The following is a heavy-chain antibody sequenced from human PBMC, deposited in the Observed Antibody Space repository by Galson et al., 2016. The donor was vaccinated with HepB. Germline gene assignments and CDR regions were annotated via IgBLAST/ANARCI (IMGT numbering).Heavy chain of an antibody. CDR2: MNDSGGST. V-gene: IGHV3-23*01. D-gene: IGHD6-13*01. Sequence: SLRLSCAASGFTFSTYSMDWVRQAPGKGLEWVSAMNDSGGSTYYADSVKGRFTISRDNSKNTLYLQMNSLGAEDTAIYYCAVRYSSIWYFQHWGRGTLVSVSS. CDR1: GFTFSTYS. J-gene: IGHJ1*01. CDR3: AVRYSSIWYFQH.